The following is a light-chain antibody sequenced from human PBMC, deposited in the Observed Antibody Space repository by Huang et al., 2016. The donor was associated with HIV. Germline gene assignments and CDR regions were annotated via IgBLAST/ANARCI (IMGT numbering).Light chain of an antibody. V-gene: IGKV3-11*01. CDR1: QSVTSY. Sequence: EIVLTQSPATLSLSPGERASQSVTSYLAWYHKKPGQSPRLLIYDASNRAPGIPARFSGSGSGTDFTLSISSLEPEGFAVYYCQQRSSWPETFGQGTKVEIK. CDR3: QQRSSWPET. J-gene: IGKJ1*01. CDR2: DAS.